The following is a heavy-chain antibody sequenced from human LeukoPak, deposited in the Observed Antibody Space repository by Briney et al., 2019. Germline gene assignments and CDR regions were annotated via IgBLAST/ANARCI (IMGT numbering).Heavy chain of an antibody. CDR1: GFSFSSHG. CDR2: ISKSGTYI. J-gene: IGHJ4*02. Sequence: GGSLRLSCAASGFSFSSHGMNWVRQAPGKGLEWVSSISKSGTYIYYADSVRGRFTISRDNANNSLYLQMNSLRGEDTAMYYCARGSGTHFWGQGTRVTVS. D-gene: IGHD3-10*01. CDR3: ARGSGTHF. V-gene: IGHV3-21*01.